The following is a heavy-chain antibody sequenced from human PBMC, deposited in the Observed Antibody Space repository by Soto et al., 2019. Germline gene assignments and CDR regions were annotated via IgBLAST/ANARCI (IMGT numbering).Heavy chain of an antibody. J-gene: IGHJ4*02. D-gene: IGHD3-10*01. Sequence: QVQLVESGGGVVQPGRSLRLSCAASRFTFSSYGMHWVRQAPGKGLEWVAVISYDGSNKYYADSVKGRFTISRDNPKNTLYLQMNSLRAEDTAVYYCAKDLAGFGAAFDYWGQGTLVAVSS. V-gene: IGHV3-30*18. CDR1: RFTFSSYG. CDR2: ISYDGSNK. CDR3: AKDLAGFGAAFDY.